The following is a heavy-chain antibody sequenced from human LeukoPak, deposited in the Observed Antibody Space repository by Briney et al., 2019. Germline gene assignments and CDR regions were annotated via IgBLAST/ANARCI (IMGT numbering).Heavy chain of an antibody. V-gene: IGHV1-24*01. Sequence: ASVKVSCKVSGYTLTELSMHWVRQAPGKGLEWMGGFDPEDGETIYAQKFQSRVTMTEDTSTDTAYMELRSLRSDDTAVYYCARGGSEDSSIFDYWGQGTLVTVSS. D-gene: IGHD6-13*01. CDR2: FDPEDGET. CDR3: ARGGSEDSSIFDY. CDR1: GYTLTELS. J-gene: IGHJ4*02.